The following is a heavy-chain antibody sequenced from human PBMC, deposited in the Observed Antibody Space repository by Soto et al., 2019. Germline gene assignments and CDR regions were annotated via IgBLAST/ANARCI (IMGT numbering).Heavy chain of an antibody. CDR1: GYTFTGYY. J-gene: IGHJ4*02. CDR3: ARGESAATPVDY. Sequence: ASVKVSCKASGYTFTGYYMHWVRQAPGQGLEWMGWINPNSGGTNYAQKFQGRVTMTRDTSISTAYMELSRLRSGDTAVYYCARGESAATPVDYWGQGTLVTVSS. D-gene: IGHD2-15*01. CDR2: INPNSGGT. V-gene: IGHV1-2*02.